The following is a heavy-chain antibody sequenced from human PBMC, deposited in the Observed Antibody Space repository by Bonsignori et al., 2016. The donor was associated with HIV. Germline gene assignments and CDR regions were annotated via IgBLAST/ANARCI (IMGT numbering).Heavy chain of an antibody. D-gene: IGHD6-13*01. Sequence: WVRQAPGQGLEWMGGIVPVVDIANFAQRFQGRVTITTDKSTNTAYMELSSLRSEDTAVYYCARSGQIIAAANSNYYYYMDVWGEGPRSPSP. J-gene: IGHJ6*03. CDR3: ARSGQIIAAANSNYYYYMDV. CDR2: IVPVVDIA. V-gene: IGHV1-69*10.